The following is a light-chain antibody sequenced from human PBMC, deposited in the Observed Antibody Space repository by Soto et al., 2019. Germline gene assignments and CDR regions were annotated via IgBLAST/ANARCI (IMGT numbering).Light chain of an antibody. Sequence: SALTQPASLSGSPGQSITISCTGTSSEVVGYNYVSWYQQHPGKAPKLMIYDVSNRPSGVSNRFSGSKSGNTASLTISGLQAEDEADYYCSSYTSSSTLFYVFGTGTKVTVL. V-gene: IGLV2-14*01. J-gene: IGLJ1*01. CDR1: SSEVVGYNY. CDR2: DVS. CDR3: SSYTSSSTLFYV.